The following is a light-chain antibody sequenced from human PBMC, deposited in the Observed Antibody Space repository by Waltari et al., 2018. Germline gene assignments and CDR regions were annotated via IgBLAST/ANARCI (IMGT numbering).Light chain of an antibody. CDR3: QNHERLPAT. CDR1: QSISKY. Sequence: VLTQSPGTLSLSPGERATLSCRASQSISKYLVWYQQRPGHAPSLLIYAGSTRAAGIPDRFSGSGYGTDFTLTISRLEPEDFAMYYCQNHERLPATFGQGTKVEFK. V-gene: IGKV3-20*01. J-gene: IGKJ1*01. CDR2: AGS.